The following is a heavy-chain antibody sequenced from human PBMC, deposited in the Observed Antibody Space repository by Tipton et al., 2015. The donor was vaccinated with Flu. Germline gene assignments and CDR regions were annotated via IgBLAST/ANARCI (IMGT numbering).Heavy chain of an antibody. D-gene: IGHD2-15*01. J-gene: IGHJ4*02. CDR1: GGSFSDYY. V-gene: IGHV4-34*01. CDR3: ARGSNAAATRTRTLGY. CDR2: INHSGST. Sequence: TLSLTCAVYGGSFSDYYWSWIRQPPGKGLEWIGEINHSGSTNYNPSLKSRVTISVDTSKNQFSLKLSSVTAADTAVYYCARGSNAAATRTRTLGYWGQGTLVTVSS.